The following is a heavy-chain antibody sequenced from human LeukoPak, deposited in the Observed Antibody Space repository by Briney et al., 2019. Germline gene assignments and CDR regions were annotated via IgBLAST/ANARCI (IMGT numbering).Heavy chain of an antibody. CDR3: ARDLSSSFGFDY. J-gene: IGHJ4*02. V-gene: IGHV3-30*02. Sequence: GGSLRLSCAASGFTFSSYGMHWVRQAPGKGLEWVAFIRLDGTNKDYADSVKGRFTISRDNFKNTLDLQMNSLRAEDTAVYYCARDLSSSFGFDYWGQGTLVTVSS. D-gene: IGHD6-13*01. CDR1: GFTFSSYG. CDR2: IRLDGTNK.